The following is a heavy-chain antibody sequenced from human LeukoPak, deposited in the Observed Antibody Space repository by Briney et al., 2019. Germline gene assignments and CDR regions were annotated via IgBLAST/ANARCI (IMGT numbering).Heavy chain of an antibody. V-gene: IGHV4-4*07. J-gene: IGHJ3*02. D-gene: IGHD2-15*01. Sequence: SETLSLTCTVSGGSISSYYWSWIRQPAGKGLEWIGRIYTSGSTNYNPSLKSRVTMSVDTSKNQFSLKLSSVTAADTAVYYCARAGEAATRDDAFDIWGQGTMVTVSS. CDR3: ARAGEAATRDDAFDI. CDR2: IYTSGST. CDR1: GGSISSYY.